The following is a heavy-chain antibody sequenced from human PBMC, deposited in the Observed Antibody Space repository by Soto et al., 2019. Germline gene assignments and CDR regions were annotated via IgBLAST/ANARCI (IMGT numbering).Heavy chain of an antibody. CDR1: GYTFTSYY. CDR2: INPSGGST. V-gene: IGHV1-46*01. Sequence: ASVKVSCKASGYTFTSYYMHCVRQAPGQGLEWMGIINPSGGSTSYAQKFQGRVTMTRDTSTSTVYMELSSLRSEDTAVYYCARCGGDCYSQYYFDYWGQGTLVTVSS. D-gene: IGHD2-21*02. J-gene: IGHJ4*02. CDR3: ARCGGDCYSQYYFDY.